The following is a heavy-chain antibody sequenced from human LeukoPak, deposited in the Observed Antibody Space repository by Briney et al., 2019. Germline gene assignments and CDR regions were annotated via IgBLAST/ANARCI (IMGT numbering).Heavy chain of an antibody. CDR2: FHIGGAT. Sequence: SETLSLTCAVSGGSISSHYWSWIRQPPGQGLEWIGYFHIGGATDYNPSLKSRVTMSVDTSRNYFSLKLRSVTAADTAVYYCARMLGTNDRYGCDWLDPWGQGTLVTVSS. V-gene: IGHV4-59*11. D-gene: IGHD2-8*01. J-gene: IGHJ5*02. CDR1: GGSISSHY. CDR3: ARMLGTNDRYGCDWLDP.